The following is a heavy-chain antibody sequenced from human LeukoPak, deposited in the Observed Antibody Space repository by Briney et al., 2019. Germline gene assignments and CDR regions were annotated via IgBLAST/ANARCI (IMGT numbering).Heavy chain of an antibody. J-gene: IGHJ6*02. CDR2: IYYSGST. V-gene: IGHV4-59*01. CDR1: GGSISSYY. D-gene: IGHD3-22*01. CDR3: ARVAHYYDSSGYHYYYYGMDV. Sequence: PSETLSLTCTVSGGSISSYYWSWIRQPPGKGLEWIGYIYYSGSTNYNPSLKSRVTISVDTSKNQFSLKLSSVTAADTAVYYCARVAHYYDSSGYHYYYYGMDVWGQGTTVTVSS.